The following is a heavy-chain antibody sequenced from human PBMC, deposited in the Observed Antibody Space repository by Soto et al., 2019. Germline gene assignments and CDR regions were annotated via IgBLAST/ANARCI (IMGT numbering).Heavy chain of an antibody. V-gene: IGHV1-3*01. CDR1: GYTFISYA. D-gene: IGHD5-12*01. CDR3: ARQYSGYDSGYYYYGMDV. Sequence: ASVKVSCKASGYTFISYAMHWVRQAPGQRLEWMGWINAGNGNTKYSQKFQGRVTITRDTSASTAYMELRSLRSDDTAVYYCARQYSGYDSGYYYYGMDVWGQGTTVTVSS. J-gene: IGHJ6*02. CDR2: INAGNGNT.